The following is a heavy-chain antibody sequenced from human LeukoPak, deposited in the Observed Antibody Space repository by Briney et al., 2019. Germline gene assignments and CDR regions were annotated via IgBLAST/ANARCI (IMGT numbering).Heavy chain of an antibody. CDR3: ARGSTSWDS. D-gene: IGHD2-2*01. Sequence: GGSLRLSCAASGFTFSRSWMSWIRQAPGKGLEWVANILQDGTGKNYVDSVRGRPTISRDNAKNSLYLQMNSLRAEDTAVYYCARGSTSWDSWGQGTLVTVSS. J-gene: IGHJ4*02. CDR1: GFTFSRSW. V-gene: IGHV3-7*01. CDR2: ILQDGTGK.